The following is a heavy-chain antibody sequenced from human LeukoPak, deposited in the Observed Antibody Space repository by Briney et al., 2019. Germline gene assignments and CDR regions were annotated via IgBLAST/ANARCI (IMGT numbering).Heavy chain of an antibody. V-gene: IGHV3-30*03. CDR1: RFTISNYG. Sequence: GGSLRLSCAASRFTISNYGMHWVRQAPGKGLEWVSVISANGETKHNGAPVKGRFIVFRDNSKNAQYLQMHSLRAGDRAVYGCAAQWEGYGDSCGIWG. D-gene: IGHD1-26*01. CDR2: ISANGETK. CDR3: AAQWEGYGDSCGI. J-gene: IGHJ3*02.